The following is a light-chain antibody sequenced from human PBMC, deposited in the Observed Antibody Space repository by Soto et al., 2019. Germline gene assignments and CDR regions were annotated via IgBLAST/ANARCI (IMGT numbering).Light chain of an antibody. CDR3: KQYIISPRT. CDR2: KAS. CDR1: QSISSW. J-gene: IGKJ2*01. Sequence: DIQMTQSPSTLSASVGDRVTITCRASQSISSWLAWYQQKPGKAPKLLIYKASSLESGVPLRFSGSGSGTDFPLTISSLQLDDFAFYYCKQYIISPRTFGQGTKVETK. V-gene: IGKV1-5*03.